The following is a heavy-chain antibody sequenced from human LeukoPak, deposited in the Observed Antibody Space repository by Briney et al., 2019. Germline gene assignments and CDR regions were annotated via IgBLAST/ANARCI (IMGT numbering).Heavy chain of an antibody. CDR3: ARDGTGVYNLVQY. D-gene: IGHD5-24*01. V-gene: IGHV1-2*02. J-gene: IGHJ4*02. CDR1: GYTFTGYY. CDR2: INPNSGGT. Sequence: ASVKVSCKASGYTFTGYYMHWVRQTPGQGLEWMGWINPNSGGTNYAQKFQGRVTMTRDTSISAVYMELSRLRSDDTAVYYCARDGTGVYNLVQYWGQGTLVTVSS.